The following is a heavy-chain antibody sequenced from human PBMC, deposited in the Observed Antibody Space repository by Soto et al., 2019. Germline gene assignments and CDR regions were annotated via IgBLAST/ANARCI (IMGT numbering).Heavy chain of an antibody. CDR1: GFTFSRYG. CDR2: ISSSSSTI. CDR3: ASRSSGWYFDY. D-gene: IGHD6-19*01. V-gene: IGHV3-48*02. Sequence: PGGSLRLSCAASGFTFSRYGMNWVRQAPGKGLEWVAYISSSSSTIYYADSVKGRFTISRDNAKNSLYLQMNSLRDVYTAVYYCASRSSGWYFDYSGQGTLVTVSS. J-gene: IGHJ4*02.